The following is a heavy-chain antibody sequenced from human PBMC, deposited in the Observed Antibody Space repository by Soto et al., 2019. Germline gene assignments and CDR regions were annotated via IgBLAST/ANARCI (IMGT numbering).Heavy chain of an antibody. V-gene: IGHV4-38-2*01. Sequence: PETLSLTCAVSGSSNSSGYYWGWIRQPPGKGLEWIGSIYHSGSTYYNPSLKSRVTISVDTSKNQFSLKLSSVTAADTAVYYCARPHYDSSGYYDYWGQGTLVTVSS. D-gene: IGHD3-22*01. CDR1: GSSNSSGYY. J-gene: IGHJ4*02. CDR2: IYHSGST. CDR3: ARPHYDSSGYYDY.